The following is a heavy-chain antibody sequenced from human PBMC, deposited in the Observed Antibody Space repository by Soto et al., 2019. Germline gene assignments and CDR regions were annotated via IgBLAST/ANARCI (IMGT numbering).Heavy chain of an antibody. CDR2: FSGSGGAT. J-gene: IGHJ4*02. D-gene: IGHD3-10*01. CDR1: GFTFSTYA. Sequence: EVQLLESGGGLVQPGGSLRLSCAASGFTFSTYAMSWVRQAPGMGLEWVSGFSGSGGATYYADSVRGRFTISRDNSKNTLYLQMDSLGAEDTALYYCARGSTDSYPGSRIFDFWGRGTLVTVSS. V-gene: IGHV3-23*01. CDR3: ARGSTDSYPGSRIFDF.